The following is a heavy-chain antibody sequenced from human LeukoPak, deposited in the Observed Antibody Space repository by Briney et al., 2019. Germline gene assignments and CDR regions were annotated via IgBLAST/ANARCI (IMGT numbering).Heavy chain of an antibody. CDR3: ARRGGHGGSFDY. J-gene: IGHJ4*02. CDR1: GGSISSYY. CDR2: IYYSGSGST. V-gene: IGHV4-59*08. D-gene: IGHD4-23*01. Sequence: ASETLSLTCTVSGGSISSYYWSWVRQPPRKGLEWIGYIYYSGSGSTNYNPSLKSRVTISVDTSKNQFSLKLSSVPAADTAVYYCARRGGHGGSFDYWGQGTLVTVSS.